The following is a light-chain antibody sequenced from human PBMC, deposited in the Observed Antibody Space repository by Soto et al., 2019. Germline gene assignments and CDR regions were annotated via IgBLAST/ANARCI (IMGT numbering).Light chain of an antibody. CDR3: QQSYSIPFT. Sequence: DLQMTQSPSSLSASVGDSVTITCRTSQSISSYLNWYQQKPGKAPKLLIYAASYLQSGVPSRFSGSGSVTDFTLTISSLQPEDFAIYYCQQSYSIPFTFGGGTKVEIK. CDR1: QSISSY. V-gene: IGKV1-39*01. J-gene: IGKJ4*01. CDR2: AAS.